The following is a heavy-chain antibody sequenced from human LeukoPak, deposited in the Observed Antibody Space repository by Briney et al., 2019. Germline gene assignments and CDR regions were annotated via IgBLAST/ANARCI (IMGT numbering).Heavy chain of an antibody. J-gene: IGHJ4*02. D-gene: IGHD3-3*01. Sequence: SVKVSCKASGGTFSSYGISWVRQAPGQGLEWTGGIIPIFGTANYAQKFQGRVTITTDESTSTAYMELSSLRSEDTAVYYCARAGVWLAYYFDYWGQGTLVTVSS. CDR1: GGTFSSYG. V-gene: IGHV1-69*05. CDR2: IIPIFGTA. CDR3: ARAGVWLAYYFDY.